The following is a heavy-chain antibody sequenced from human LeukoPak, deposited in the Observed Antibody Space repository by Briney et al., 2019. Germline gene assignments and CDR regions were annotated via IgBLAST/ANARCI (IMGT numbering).Heavy chain of an antibody. CDR1: GGTFSSYT. Sequence: SVKVSCRASGGTFSSYTISWVRQAPGQGLEWMGRIIPILGIANYAQKFQGRVTITADKSTSTAYMELSSLRSEDTAVYYCARVLRWYRLGPGDDAFDIWGQGTMVTVSS. V-gene: IGHV1-69*02. J-gene: IGHJ3*02. CDR3: ARVLRWYRLGPGDDAFDI. CDR2: IIPILGIA. D-gene: IGHD4-23*01.